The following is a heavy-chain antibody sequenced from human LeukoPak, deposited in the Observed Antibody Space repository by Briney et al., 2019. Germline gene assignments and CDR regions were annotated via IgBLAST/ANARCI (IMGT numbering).Heavy chain of an antibody. CDR1: GGSISPYS. CDR3: ARAGPRRDGYNFDC. V-gene: IGHV4-59*01. CDR2: VYDGGST. D-gene: IGHD5-24*01. Sequence: PSEALSLTCTVSGGSISPYSWSWIRQPPGKGLEWIGLVYDGGSTYYNPSLKSRVTISLDTSKNQVSLNLNSVTSPDTAVYYCARAGPRRDGYNFDCWGQGTLVTVSS. J-gene: IGHJ4*02.